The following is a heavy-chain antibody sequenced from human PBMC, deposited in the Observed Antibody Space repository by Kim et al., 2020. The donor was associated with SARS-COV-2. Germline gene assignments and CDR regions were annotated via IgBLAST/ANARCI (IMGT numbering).Heavy chain of an antibody. CDR1: GLTFSSAW. J-gene: IGHJ5*02. V-gene: IGHV3-15*01. CDR2: IKSKTDGGTK. CDR3: TTQGA. Sequence: GGSLRLFCAASGLTFSSAWMYWVRQAPGRGLECVGRIKSKTDGGTKAYAAPVQGRFSISRDDSENKVFLQMNSLEAEDTARYYCTTQGAWGRGALVTVSS. D-gene: IGHD3-16*01.